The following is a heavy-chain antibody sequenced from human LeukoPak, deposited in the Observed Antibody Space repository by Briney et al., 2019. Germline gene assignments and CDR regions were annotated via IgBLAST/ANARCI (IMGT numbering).Heavy chain of an antibody. J-gene: IGHJ4*02. Sequence: SETLSLTCTVSGGSISGSSYSWGWIRQPPGKGLEWIGPIFYGGSTSSNPSLKSRVTISVDTSKNQFSLKLTSVTAADTAVYYCARLSTTRLTYYFDYWGQGILVTASS. CDR2: IFYGGST. CDR1: GGSISGSSYS. D-gene: IGHD2-2*01. CDR3: ARLSTTRLTYYFDY. V-gene: IGHV4-39*01.